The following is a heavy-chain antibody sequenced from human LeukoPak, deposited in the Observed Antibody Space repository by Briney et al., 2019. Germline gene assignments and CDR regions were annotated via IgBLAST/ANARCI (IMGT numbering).Heavy chain of an antibody. Sequence: SETLSLTCTVSGGSISGSSSYWGWIRQPPGKGLEWIGSIYYSGSTYYNPSLKSRVTISVDTSKNQFSLKLSSVTAADTAVYYCARHFSGIADNWFDPWGQGTLVTVSS. CDR3: ARHFSGIADNWFDP. CDR1: GGSISGSSSY. V-gene: IGHV4-39*01. J-gene: IGHJ5*02. D-gene: IGHD6-13*01. CDR2: IYYSGST.